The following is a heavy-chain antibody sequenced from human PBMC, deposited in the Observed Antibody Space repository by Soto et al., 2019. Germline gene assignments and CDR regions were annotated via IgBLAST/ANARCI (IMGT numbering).Heavy chain of an antibody. D-gene: IGHD3-3*01. CDR2: IYNSGIT. CDR1: GGSSSSGDYS. Sequence: PSETLSLTCTVSGGSSSSGDYSWSWVRQSPGKGLEWIGHIYNSGITYYNPSLKSRVVISIDTSRNQFSLRLNSLTAADRAAYFCARGVTVFGLVSRFWFDPWGQGTVVTVSS. CDR3: ARGVTVFGLVSRFWFDP. J-gene: IGHJ5*02. V-gene: IGHV4-30-4*01.